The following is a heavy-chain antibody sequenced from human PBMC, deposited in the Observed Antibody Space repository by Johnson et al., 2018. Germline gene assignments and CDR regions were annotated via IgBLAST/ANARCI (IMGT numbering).Heavy chain of an antibody. CDR2: ISWKSGTI. Sequence: VQSGRSLRLSCAASGFTFDDYAMHWVRQAPGKGLEWVSGISWKSGTIGYADSVKGRFTISRDNAKNSLYLQMNSLKAEDTALYYCARVGSHPGYSSSWDDGSYYYYYGRDVWGQGTTVTVSS. J-gene: IGHJ6*02. V-gene: IGHV3-9*01. CDR3: ARVGSHPGYSSSWDDGSYYYYYGRDV. CDR1: GFTFDDYA. D-gene: IGHD6-13*01.